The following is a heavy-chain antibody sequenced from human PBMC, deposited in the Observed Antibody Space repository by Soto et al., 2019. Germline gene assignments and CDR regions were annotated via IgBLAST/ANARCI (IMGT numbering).Heavy chain of an antibody. Sequence: QVQLQESGPGLVKPSQTLSLTCTVSGGSISSGGYYWSWIRQHPGKGLEWIGYIYYSGSTYYNPSLKSRVTISVDTSKNQFSLKLSSVTAADTAVYYCARDGAAGKNPYYFDYWGQGTLVTVSS. D-gene: IGHD6-13*01. V-gene: IGHV4-31*03. J-gene: IGHJ4*02. CDR3: ARDGAAGKNPYYFDY. CDR1: GGSISSGGYY. CDR2: IYYSGST.